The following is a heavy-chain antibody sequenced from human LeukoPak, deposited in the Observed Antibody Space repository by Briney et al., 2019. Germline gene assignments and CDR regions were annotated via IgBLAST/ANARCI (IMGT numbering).Heavy chain of an antibody. J-gene: IGHJ5*02. CDR1: GYTFTGYY. CDR3: ARDRYSSGTNNWFDP. CDR2: INPNSGGT. V-gene: IGHV1-2*02. Sequence: ASVKVSCKASGYTFTGYYMHWVRQAPGQGLEWMGWINPNSGGTNYAQKFQGRVTMTRDTSISTAYMELSRLRSDDTAVYYCARDRYSSGTNNWFDPWGQGTLVTVSS. D-gene: IGHD6-19*01.